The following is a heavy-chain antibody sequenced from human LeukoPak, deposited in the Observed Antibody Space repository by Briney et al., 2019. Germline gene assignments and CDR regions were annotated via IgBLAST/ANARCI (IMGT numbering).Heavy chain of an antibody. Sequence: PSETLSLTGTVSGGSISSYYWSWIRQPAGKGLEWIGRIYTSGSTNYNASLKSRGSMSVDTSKNQFSLKLSSVTAADTAVYYCARGYLKVVSPAPNGPPTYCYYYMDVWGKGTTVAVSS. J-gene: IGHJ6*03. V-gene: IGHV4-4*07. CDR2: IYTSGST. CDR3: ARGYLKVVSPAPNGPPTYCYYYMDV. D-gene: IGHD2-2*01. CDR1: GGSISSYY.